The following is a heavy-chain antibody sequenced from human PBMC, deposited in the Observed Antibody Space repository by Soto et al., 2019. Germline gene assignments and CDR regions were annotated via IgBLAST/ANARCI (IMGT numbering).Heavy chain of an antibody. J-gene: IGHJ5*02. CDR1: GFSLSTSGVG. CDR3: AHRLRYTGNWDVGWFDP. Sequence: QITLKESGPTLVKPTQTLTLTCTFSGFSLSTSGVGVGWIRQPPGKALECLALIYWDGDKRYNPSLRSRLTITKDTSKNQVVLTMTNMDPLDTATYYCAHRLRYTGNWDVGWFDPWGQGTLVTVSS. V-gene: IGHV2-5*02. CDR2: IYWDGDK. D-gene: IGHD1-20*01.